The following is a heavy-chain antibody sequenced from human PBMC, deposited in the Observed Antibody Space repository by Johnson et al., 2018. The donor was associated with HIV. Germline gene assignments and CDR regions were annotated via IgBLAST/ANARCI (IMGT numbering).Heavy chain of an antibody. V-gene: IGHV3-30-3*01. CDR2: ISYDGSNK. CDR1: GFTFSSYA. CDR3: ARSATGTTADAFDI. D-gene: IGHD1-7*01. J-gene: IGHJ3*02. Sequence: VQMVESGGGVVQPGRSLRLSCAASGFTFSSYAMHWVRQAPGKGLEWVAVISYDGSNKYYADSVKGRFTISRENSKNTLYLQMNSLRAEDTAVYYCARSATGTTADAFDIWGQGTMVTVSS.